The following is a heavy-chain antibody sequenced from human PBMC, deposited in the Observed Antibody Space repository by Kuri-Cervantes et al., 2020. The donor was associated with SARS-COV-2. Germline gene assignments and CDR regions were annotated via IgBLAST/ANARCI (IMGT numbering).Heavy chain of an antibody. CDR2: IIPIFGTA. Sequence: SVKVSCKASGGTFSSYAISWVRQAPGQGLEWMGGIIPIFGTANYAQKFQGRVTITADESTSTAYMELSSLRSEDTAVYYGARDAPNCGGDYCWSWGQGTMVTVSS. J-gene: IGHJ3*01. D-gene: IGHD2-21*01. V-gene: IGHV1-69*13. CDR1: GGTFSSYA. CDR3: ARDAPNCGGDYCWS.